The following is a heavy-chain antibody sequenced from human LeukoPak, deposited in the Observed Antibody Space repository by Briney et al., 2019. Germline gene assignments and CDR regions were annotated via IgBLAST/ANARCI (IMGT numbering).Heavy chain of an antibody. CDR3: ARDRPRARYFDY. CDR1: GGTFNDYS. V-gene: IGHV1-69*04. Sequence: ASVKVSCKASGGTFNDYSISWVRQAPGQGLEWMGRIIPILNVPNYAQKFEGRVTITADKSTNTAYMELSSLKSEDTAVYFCARDRPRARYFDYWGQGTLVTVSS. J-gene: IGHJ4*02. CDR2: IIPILNVP. D-gene: IGHD2-15*01.